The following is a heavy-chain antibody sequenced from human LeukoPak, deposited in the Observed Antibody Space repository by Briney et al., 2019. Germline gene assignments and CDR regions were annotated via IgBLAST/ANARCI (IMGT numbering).Heavy chain of an antibody. CDR2: IAYDGSNK. CDR1: GFTFSAYG. Sequence: PGGSLRLSCAASGFTFSAYGMHWVRQAPGKGLEWVAVIAYDGSNKHYADSVKGRFTISRDNSKNTLYLQMNSLRPEDTAVYYCAKDWRRIVVVGPITRHGNYMDVWGKGTTVTISS. J-gene: IGHJ6*03. CDR3: AKDWRRIVVVGPITRHGNYMDV. V-gene: IGHV3-30*18. D-gene: IGHD2-15*01.